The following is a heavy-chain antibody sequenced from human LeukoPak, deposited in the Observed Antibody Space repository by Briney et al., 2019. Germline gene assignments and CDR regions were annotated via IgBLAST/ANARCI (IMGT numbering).Heavy chain of an antibody. CDR1: GFTFSSYS. CDR2: ISSSSSTI. D-gene: IGHD3-10*01. J-gene: IGHJ5*02. CDR3: AKGRDMVRGAPWFDP. V-gene: IGHV3-48*01. Sequence: GGSLRLSCAASGFTFSSYSMNWVRQAPGKGLEWVSYISSSSSTIYYADSVKGRFTISRDNAKNSLYLQMNSLRAEDTAVYYCAKGRDMVRGAPWFDPWGQGTLVTVSS.